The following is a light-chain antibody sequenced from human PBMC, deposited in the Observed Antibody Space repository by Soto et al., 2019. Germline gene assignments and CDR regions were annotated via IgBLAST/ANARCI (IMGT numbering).Light chain of an antibody. CDR1: QNGSSY. V-gene: IGKV3-11*01. CDR3: QQRSNWNT. J-gene: IGKJ5*01. Sequence: EIVLTQSPATLSLSPGERATLSCSASQNGSSYLAWYQQKPGQAPRLLIYDASNRATGIPARFSGSGSGTDFTLTISSLAPEDFAVYYYQQRSNWNTFGQGTRLEIK. CDR2: DAS.